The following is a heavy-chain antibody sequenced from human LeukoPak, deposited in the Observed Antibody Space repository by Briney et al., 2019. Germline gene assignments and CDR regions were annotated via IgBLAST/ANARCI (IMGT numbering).Heavy chain of an antibody. D-gene: IGHD5-18*01. Sequence: GGSLRLSCAASGFTFSHYWMSWVRQAPGKGLDWVANIKQDGSEKYYVDSVKGRFTISRDNAKNSLYLQMNSLRAEDTALYYCATHRGYSYGTAEDFDYWGQGTLVTVSS. CDR2: IKQDGSEK. CDR1: GFTFSHYW. J-gene: IGHJ4*02. V-gene: IGHV3-7*01. CDR3: ATHRGYSYGTAEDFDY.